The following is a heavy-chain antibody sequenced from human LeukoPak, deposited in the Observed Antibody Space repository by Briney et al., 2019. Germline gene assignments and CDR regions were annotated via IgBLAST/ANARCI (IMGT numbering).Heavy chain of an antibody. CDR1: GFTFSSYS. CDR3: ASGGSYRESDY. D-gene: IGHD3-16*02. V-gene: IGHV3-21*01. J-gene: IGHJ4*02. CDR2: ISSSGSYI. Sequence: GGSLRLSCAVSGFTFSSYSMNWVRQAPGKGLEWVSSISSSGSYIYYADSVKGRFTISRDNAKNSLYLQMNSLRAEDTAVYYCASGGSYRESDYWGQGTLVTVSS.